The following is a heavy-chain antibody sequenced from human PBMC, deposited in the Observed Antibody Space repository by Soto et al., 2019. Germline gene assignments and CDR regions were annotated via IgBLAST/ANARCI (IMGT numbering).Heavy chain of an antibody. Sequence: PSETLSLTCTVSGGSISSSSYYWGWIRQPPGKGLEWIGSIYYSGSTYYNPSLKSRVTISVDTSKNQFSLKLSSVTAADTAVYYCARLRWRAVAGTADWFGPWGQGTLVTVSS. J-gene: IGHJ5*02. D-gene: IGHD6-19*01. CDR1: GGSISSSSYY. V-gene: IGHV4-39*01. CDR3: ARLRWRAVAGTADWFGP. CDR2: IYYSGST.